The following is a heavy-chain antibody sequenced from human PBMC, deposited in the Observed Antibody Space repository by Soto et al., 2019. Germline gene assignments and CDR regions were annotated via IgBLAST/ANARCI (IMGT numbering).Heavy chain of an antibody. J-gene: IGHJ6*02. CDR1: GYTLISSG. V-gene: IGHV1-18*01. CDR2: ISAYNGNT. D-gene: IGHD5-18*01. Sequence: ASVKVSCKASGYTLISSGISWVRQAPGQGLEWMGWISAYNGNTKYAQKFQGRVTMTTDTSTSTAYMELRSLRSDDTAMYYCAREAGYLSYYGMDVWGQGTTVTVSS. CDR3: AREAGYLSYYGMDV.